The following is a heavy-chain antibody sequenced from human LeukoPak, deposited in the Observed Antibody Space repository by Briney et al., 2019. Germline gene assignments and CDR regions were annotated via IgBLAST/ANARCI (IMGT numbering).Heavy chain of an antibody. CDR2: ISSSSSYI. CDR3: AREADTYYYGSGVYYYYYMDV. CDR1: GFTFSSYS. J-gene: IGHJ6*03. D-gene: IGHD3-10*01. Sequence: PGGSLRLSCAASGFTFSSYSMNWVRQAPGKGLEWVSSISSSSSYIYYADSVKGRFTISRDNTKNSLYLQMNSLRAEDTAVYYCAREADTYYYGSGVYYYYYMDVWGKGTTVTVSS. V-gene: IGHV3-21*01.